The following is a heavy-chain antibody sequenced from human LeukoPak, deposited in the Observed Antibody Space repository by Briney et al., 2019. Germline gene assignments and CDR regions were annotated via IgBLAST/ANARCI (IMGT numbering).Heavy chain of an antibody. Sequence: GGSLRLSCAVSGSTFSNYEINWVCQAPGKGLEWISYISSNGSTIYYEDSVKGRFTISRDNAKNSLYLQMNSLRAEDRAVYYCASRPYGFLGPFDYWGQGTLVTVSS. CDR2: ISSNGSTI. J-gene: IGHJ4*02. D-gene: IGHD3/OR15-3a*01. CDR3: ASRPYGFLGPFDY. CDR1: GSTFSNYE. V-gene: IGHV3-48*03.